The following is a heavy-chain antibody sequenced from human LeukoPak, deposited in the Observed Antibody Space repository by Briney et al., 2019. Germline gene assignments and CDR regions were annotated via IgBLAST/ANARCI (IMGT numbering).Heavy chain of an antibody. D-gene: IGHD3-10*01. Sequence: ASVKVSCKASGYTFTGYYMHWVRQAPGQGLGWMGWINPNSGGANSAQKFKGRITMTRDTSIPTAYMELSRLSSDDTAVYYCARGVHYYYGMDVWGRGPTVTVSS. CDR3: ARGVHYYYGMDV. V-gene: IGHV1-2*02. CDR2: INPNSGGA. CDR1: GYTFTGYY. J-gene: IGHJ6*02.